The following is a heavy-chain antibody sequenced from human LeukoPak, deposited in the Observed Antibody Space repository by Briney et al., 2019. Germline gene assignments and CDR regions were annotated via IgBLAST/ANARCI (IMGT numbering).Heavy chain of an antibody. CDR2: ISGSGGST. CDR1: GFTFSSYA. CDR3: AKTARRKLLWFGELLSSVAFDI. J-gene: IGHJ3*02. V-gene: IGHV3-23*01. Sequence: GGSLRLSCAASGFTFSSYAMSWVRQAPGKGLEWVSAISGSGGSTYYADSVKGRFTISRDNSKNTLYLQMNSLRAEDTAVYYCAKTARRKLLWFGELLSSVAFDIWGQGTMVTVSS. D-gene: IGHD3-10*01.